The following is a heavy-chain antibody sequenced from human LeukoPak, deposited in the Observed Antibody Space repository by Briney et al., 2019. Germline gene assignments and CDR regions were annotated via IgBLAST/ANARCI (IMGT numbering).Heavy chain of an antibody. J-gene: IGHJ4*02. CDR3: AKYDHFWGSYDN. V-gene: IGHV3-64*04. CDR1: GFTFNNYA. D-gene: IGHD3-16*01. Sequence: PGGSLRLSCAASGFTFNNYAMHWVRQPPGKGLEYVSGISSNGVATYYANSVKGRFTISRDNSKNTLYLQMNSLRAEDTAVYYCAKYDHFWGSYDNWGQGTLVTVSS. CDR2: ISSNGVAT.